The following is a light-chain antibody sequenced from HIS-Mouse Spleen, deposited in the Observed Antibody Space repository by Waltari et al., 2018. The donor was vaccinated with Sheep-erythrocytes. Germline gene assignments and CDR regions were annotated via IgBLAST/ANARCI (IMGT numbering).Light chain of an antibody. J-gene: IGLJ3*02. CDR3: CSYAGSSTPWV. CDR2: EGS. CDR1: SSDVGSYNL. V-gene: IGLV2-23*01. Sequence: QSALTQPASVSGSPGQSIPISCTGTSSDVGSYNLVSCYQQHPGNAPKLMIYEGSNRPSGVSNRFSGSKSGNTASLTISGLQAEDEADYYCCSYAGSSTPWVFGGGTKLTVL.